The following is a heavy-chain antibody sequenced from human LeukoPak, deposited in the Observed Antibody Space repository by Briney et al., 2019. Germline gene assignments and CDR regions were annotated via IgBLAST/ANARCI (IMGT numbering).Heavy chain of an antibody. J-gene: IGHJ3*02. V-gene: IGHV3-23*01. CDR1: GFTFSSYA. Sequence: RGSQRLSCAASGFTFSSYAMSWVRQAPGKGLEWVSGISGSGGSTHYADSVKDRFTISRDNSKNTLYLQKNSLRAEDTAVYYCAKETVVVVAATPDAFDIWGRGTM. CDR2: ISGSGGST. D-gene: IGHD2-15*01. CDR3: AKETVVVVAATPDAFDI.